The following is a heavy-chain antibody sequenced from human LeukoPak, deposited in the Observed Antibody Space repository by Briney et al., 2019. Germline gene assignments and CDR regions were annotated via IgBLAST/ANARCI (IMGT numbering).Heavy chain of an antibody. Sequence: ASVKVSCKAAGYTFTGYYMHWVRQAPGQGLEWMGRINPNSGGTNYAQKFQGRVTMTRDTSISTAYMELSRLRSDDTAVYYCARDGEMATILDYWGQGALVTVSS. CDR2: INPNSGGT. CDR1: GYTFTGYY. D-gene: IGHD5-24*01. CDR3: ARDGEMATILDY. V-gene: IGHV1-2*06. J-gene: IGHJ4*02.